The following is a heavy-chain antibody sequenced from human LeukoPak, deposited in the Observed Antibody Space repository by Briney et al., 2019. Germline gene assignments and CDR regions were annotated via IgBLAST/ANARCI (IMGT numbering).Heavy chain of an antibody. J-gene: IGHJ4*02. CDR1: GYSISTGYY. D-gene: IGHD2-15*01. CDR3: VRLGGSFDY. Sequence: PSETLSLTCTVSGYSISTGYYWTWIRQPAGKGLEWIGRVSSSGSTNYNPSLKSRVTMSVDTSKNQFSLKVSSVTAADTAVYYCVRLGGSFDYWSQGTLVTVSS. V-gene: IGHV4-4*07. CDR2: VSSSGST.